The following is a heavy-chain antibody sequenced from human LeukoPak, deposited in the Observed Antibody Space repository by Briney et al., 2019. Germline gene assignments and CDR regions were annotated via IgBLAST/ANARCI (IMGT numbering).Heavy chain of an antibody. Sequence: SETLSLTCTVSGGSISSYYWSWIRQPPGKGLEWIGYIYYSGSTNYNPSLKSRVTISVDTSKNQLSLKLSSVTAADTAVYYCTRQTNYYYGMDVWGQGTTVTVSS. CDR3: TRQTNYYYGMDV. J-gene: IGHJ6*02. CDR1: GGSISSYY. D-gene: IGHD1/OR15-1a*01. CDR2: IYYSGST. V-gene: IGHV4-59*08.